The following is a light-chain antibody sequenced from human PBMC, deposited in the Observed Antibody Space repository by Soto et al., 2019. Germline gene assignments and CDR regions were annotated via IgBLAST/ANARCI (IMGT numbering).Light chain of an antibody. V-gene: IGKV3-20*01. J-gene: IGKJ1*01. CDR2: GAS. CDR3: QQYGTSGT. Sequence: EVLLTQSPCTLALSPGERATLSCRASQSVSSSYLAWYQQKPGHAPRLPIYGASSRATGIPDRLSGSGSGTDFTLTISRLDPEDFAVYYCQQYGTSGTFGQGTKVDIK. CDR1: QSVSSSY.